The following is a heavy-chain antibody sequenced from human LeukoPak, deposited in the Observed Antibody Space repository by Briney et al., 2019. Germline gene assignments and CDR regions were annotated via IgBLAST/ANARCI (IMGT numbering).Heavy chain of an antibody. V-gene: IGHV4-31*03. J-gene: IGHJ4*02. CDR2: IYYSGST. CDR1: GGSISSGGYY. CDR3: ARDCRGYYFDY. Sequence: PSETLSLTCTVSGGSISSGGYYWSWIRQHPGKGLEWIGYIYYSGSTYYNPSLKSRVTISVDTSKNQFSLKLSSVTAADTAVYYCARDCRGYYFDYWGQGTLVTVSS.